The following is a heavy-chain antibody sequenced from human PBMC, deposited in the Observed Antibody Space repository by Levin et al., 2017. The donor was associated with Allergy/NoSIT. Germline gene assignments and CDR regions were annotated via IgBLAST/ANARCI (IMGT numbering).Heavy chain of an antibody. D-gene: IGHD2-2*01. CDR2: IYSGGST. J-gene: IGHJ4*02. V-gene: IGHV3-53*01. CDR1: GFTVSSNY. CDR3: ARDLPSTGFDY. Sequence: GESLKISCAASGFTVSSNYMSWVRQAPGKGLEWVSVIYSGGSTYYADSVKGRFTISRDNSKNTLYLQMNSLRAEDTAVYYCARDLPSTGFDYWGQGTLVTVSS.